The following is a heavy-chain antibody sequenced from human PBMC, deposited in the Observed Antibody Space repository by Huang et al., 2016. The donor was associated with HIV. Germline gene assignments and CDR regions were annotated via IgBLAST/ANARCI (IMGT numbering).Heavy chain of an antibody. CDR1: GYTFTSYH. D-gene: IGHD2-15*01. CDR2: ISNYGGNT. V-gene: IGHV1-18*01. J-gene: IGHJ6*03. Sequence: QVHLVQSGGEVKKPGASVKVSCKASGYTFTSYHVSWVRQAPGQGLEWMGWISNYGGNTYYAQRFQGRGTMTRDTTTSTAYMELRSLRSDDTAVYFCARYSSGPGYYMDVWGKGTTVTVSS. CDR3: ARYSSGPGYYMDV.